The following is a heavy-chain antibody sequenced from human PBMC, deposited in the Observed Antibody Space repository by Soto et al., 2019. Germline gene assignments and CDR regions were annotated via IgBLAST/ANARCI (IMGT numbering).Heavy chain of an antibody. J-gene: IGHJ4*02. D-gene: IGHD3-10*01. CDR3: ARDYRYYGSGSYGPFYY. V-gene: IGHV3-30-3*01. CDR1: GFTFSSYA. Sequence: QVQLVESGGGVVQPGRSLRLSCAASGFTFSSYAMHWVRQAPGKGLEWVAVISYDGSNKYYADSVKGRFTISRDNSKNTLYLQMNSLRAEDTAVYYCARDYRYYGSGSYGPFYYWGQGTLVTVSS. CDR2: ISYDGSNK.